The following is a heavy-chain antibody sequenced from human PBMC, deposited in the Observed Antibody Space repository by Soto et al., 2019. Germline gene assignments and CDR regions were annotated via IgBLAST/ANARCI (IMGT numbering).Heavy chain of an antibody. V-gene: IGHV4-4*02. Sequence: QVQLQESGPGLVKPSGTLSLTCAVSGGSISSSNWWSWVRQPPGKGLEWIGEIYHSGSTNYNPSLKSRVTRAVDKSKNQSSLKLSSVTAADTAVYYWARVAVAGTRGDYWGQGTLVTVSS. D-gene: IGHD6-19*01. CDR3: ARVAVAGTRGDY. CDR1: GGSISSSNW. J-gene: IGHJ4*02. CDR2: IYHSGST.